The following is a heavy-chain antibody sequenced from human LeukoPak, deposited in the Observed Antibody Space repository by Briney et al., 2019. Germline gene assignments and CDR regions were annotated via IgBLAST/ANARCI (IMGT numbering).Heavy chain of an antibody. CDR2: ISSCGSDK. J-gene: IGHJ3*02. Sequence: GGSLTLSCGASGLPFRDHEMNWVRQAPGKGLEWVAYISSCGSDKYYPDSVKGRFTISRDNAKNSLYLQMNSLRAEDTAVYYCARRTSGAFAIWGQGTKVTVSS. CDR1: GLPFRDHE. CDR3: ARRTSGAFAI. V-gene: IGHV3-48*03.